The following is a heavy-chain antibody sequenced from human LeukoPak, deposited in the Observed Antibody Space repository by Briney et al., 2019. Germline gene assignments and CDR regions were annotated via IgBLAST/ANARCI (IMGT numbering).Heavy chain of an antibody. D-gene: IGHD3-22*01. J-gene: IGHJ4*02. CDR3: ARALDYYDSSGYYPFDY. V-gene: IGHV3-11*06. Sequence: GAALRLSCAASGFTFSDYYMSWIRQAPGKGLEWVSYISSSSSYTNYADSVKGRFTISRDNAKNSLYLQMNSLRAEDTAVYYCARALDYYDSSGYYPFDYWGQGTLVTVSS. CDR1: GFTFSDYY. CDR2: ISSSSSYT.